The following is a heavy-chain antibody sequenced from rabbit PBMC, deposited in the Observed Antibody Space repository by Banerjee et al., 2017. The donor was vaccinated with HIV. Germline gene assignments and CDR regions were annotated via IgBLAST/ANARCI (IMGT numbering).Heavy chain of an antibody. CDR3: ARDLAGVIGWNFGL. CDR1: GFSLSSGYD. V-gene: IGHV1S45*01. CDR2: VYTGSGVT. Sequence: EQLEESGGGLVQPEGSLTLTCTASGFSLSSGYDMCWVRQAPGKGLEWIGYVYTGSGVTWYADWVNGRFTISKASSTTVTLKLNSLTAADTATYFCARDLAGVIGWNFGLWGPGTLVTVS. J-gene: IGHJ4*01. D-gene: IGHD4-1*01.